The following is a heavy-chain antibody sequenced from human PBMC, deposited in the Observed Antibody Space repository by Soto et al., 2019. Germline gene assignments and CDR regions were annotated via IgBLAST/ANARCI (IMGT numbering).Heavy chain of an antibody. D-gene: IGHD6-19*01. Sequence: GGSMRLSCAASGFTFSNYWMHWVRQVPGKGLVWVSRINSDGSSTTYADSVRGRFTISRDNAKNTLFLQLNSLRAEDTAVYYCARVGVAGSDYWGQGTLVTVSS. CDR3: ARVGVAGSDY. CDR2: INSDGSST. CDR1: GFTFSNYW. V-gene: IGHV3-74*01. J-gene: IGHJ4*02.